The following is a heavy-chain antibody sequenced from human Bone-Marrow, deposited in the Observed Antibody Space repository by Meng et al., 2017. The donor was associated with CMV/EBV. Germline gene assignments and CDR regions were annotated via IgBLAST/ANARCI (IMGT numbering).Heavy chain of an antibody. CDR3: AKDQEAVTTDYYYGMDV. CDR1: GFTFSSYA. D-gene: IGHD4-11*01. V-gene: IGHV3-23*03. CDR2: IYSGGSST. Sequence: GESLKISCAASGFTFSSYAMSWVRQAPGKGLEWVSVIYSGGSSTYYADSVKGRFTISRDNSKNTLYLQMNSLRAEDTAVYYCAKDQEAVTTDYYYGMDVWRQGTTVTGSS. J-gene: IGHJ6*01.